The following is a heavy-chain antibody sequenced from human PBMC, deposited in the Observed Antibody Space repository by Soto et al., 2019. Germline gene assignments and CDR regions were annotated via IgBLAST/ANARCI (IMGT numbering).Heavy chain of an antibody. CDR3: ARDRYSSSWYVGALDN. Sequence: QVQLVQSGAEVKKPGASVKVSCKASGDTFTSYAIYLVRQAPGQRLEWMGWINAGNGNTRYSQKFQDRVTITRDTSASTVYMELNSLRSEDTAVYYCARDRYSSSWYVGALDNWGQGSLVTVSS. J-gene: IGHJ4*02. CDR2: INAGNGNT. CDR1: GDTFTSYA. D-gene: IGHD6-13*01. V-gene: IGHV1-3*01.